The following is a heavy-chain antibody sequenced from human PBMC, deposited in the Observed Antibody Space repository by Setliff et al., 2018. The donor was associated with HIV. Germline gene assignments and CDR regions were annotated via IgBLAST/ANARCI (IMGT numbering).Heavy chain of an antibody. Sequence: GASVKVSCKASGYTFTRYYMHWVRQAPGQGLEWMGIINPSGGSTSYSQKFQGRVTMTGDTSTTTVYMELSSLRFEDTAVYYCARVYYGSGNYFEYWGQGTLVTVSS. CDR2: INPSGGST. V-gene: IGHV1-46*01. J-gene: IGHJ4*02. CDR3: ARVYYGSGNYFEY. D-gene: IGHD3-10*01. CDR1: GYTFTRYY.